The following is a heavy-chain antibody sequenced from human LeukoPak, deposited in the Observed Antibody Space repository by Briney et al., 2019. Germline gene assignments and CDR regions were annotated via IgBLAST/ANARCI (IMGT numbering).Heavy chain of an antibody. J-gene: IGHJ4*02. CDR1: GFTFSSYE. CDR2: ISSSGSTI. Sequence: GGSLRLSCAASGFTFSSYEMNWVRQAPGKGLEWVSYISSSGSTIYCADSVKGRFTISRDNAKNSLYLQMRNLKAEDTAVYYCARRGNESEFVYWGQGTLVTVSS. D-gene: IGHD3-16*01. CDR3: ARRGNESEFVY. V-gene: IGHV3-48*03.